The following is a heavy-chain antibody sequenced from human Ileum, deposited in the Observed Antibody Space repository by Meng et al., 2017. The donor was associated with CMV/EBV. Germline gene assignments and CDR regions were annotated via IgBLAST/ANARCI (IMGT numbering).Heavy chain of an antibody. CDR2: SSHSGNT. V-gene: IGHV4-34*01. Sequence: QVQFHPGGAGLLKPSETLSLTCAVYSGSVSDFFWGWIRQPPGKGLEWIGESSHSGNTKYNPSLKSRVTISVDASKNQFSLNMRSVTAADTAVYYCARGRDFWWEMDYTGQGTLVTVSS. D-gene: IGHD1-26*01. J-gene: IGHJ4*02. CDR3: ARGRDFWWEMDY. CDR1: SGSVSDFF.